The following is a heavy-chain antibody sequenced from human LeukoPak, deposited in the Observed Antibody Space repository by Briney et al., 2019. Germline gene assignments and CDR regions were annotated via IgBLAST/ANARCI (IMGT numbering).Heavy chain of an antibody. CDR3: ASAHTYYYDSSGYRPGAYFDY. CDR1: GGSISSGGYY. J-gene: IGHJ4*02. D-gene: IGHD3-22*01. CDR2: IYYSGST. Sequence: PSETLSLTCTVSGGSISSGGYYWSWIRQHPGKGLEWIGYIYYSGSTYYNPSLKSRVTISVDTSKNQFSLKLSSVTAADTAVYYCASAHTYYYDSSGYRPGAYFDYWGQGTPVTVSS. V-gene: IGHV4-31*03.